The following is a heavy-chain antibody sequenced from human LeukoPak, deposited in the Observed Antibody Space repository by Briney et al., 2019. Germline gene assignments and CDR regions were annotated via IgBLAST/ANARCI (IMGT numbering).Heavy chain of an antibody. V-gene: IGHV4-34*09. CDR1: GGSFSDYY. D-gene: IGHD3-3*01. Sequence: SETLSLTCAVYGGSFSDYYWTWIRQPPGKGLEWIGYIYYSGSTYYNPSLKSRVTISVDTSKNQFSLKLSSVTAADTAMYYCARANYDFWSGYWNWFDPWGQGTLVTVSS. CDR2: IYYSGST. J-gene: IGHJ5*02. CDR3: ARANYDFWSGYWNWFDP.